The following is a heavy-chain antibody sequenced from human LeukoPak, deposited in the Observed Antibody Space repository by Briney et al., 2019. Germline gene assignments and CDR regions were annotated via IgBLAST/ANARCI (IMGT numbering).Heavy chain of an antibody. V-gene: IGHV3-7*01. CDR1: GFSFSSYW. CDR3: ARGSGNYYRVMDY. D-gene: IGHD1-26*01. Sequence: GGSLRLSCAASGFSFSSYWMSWVRQAPGKGLEWVANVNPDESEKYCVDSVKGRFTISRDNAKNSLYLQMNSLRAEDTAVYYCARGSGNYYRVMDYWGQGALVTVSA. CDR2: VNPDESEK. J-gene: IGHJ4*02.